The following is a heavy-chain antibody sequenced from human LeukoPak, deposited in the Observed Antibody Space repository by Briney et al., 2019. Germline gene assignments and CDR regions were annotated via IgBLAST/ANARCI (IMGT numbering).Heavy chain of an antibody. D-gene: IGHD3-22*01. V-gene: IGHV3-21*01. CDR3: VRLRRNSDTSGFYYYYDF. CDR1: GYTFSSYS. CDR2: VSVRSNYI. J-gene: IGHJ4*02. Sequence: GGSLRLSCAASGYTFSSYSINWVRQAPGKGLEWVSSVSVRSNYIYYADSVRGRFRISRDDARDSLYLQMNSLRAEDTAVYYCVRLRRNSDTSGFYYYYDFWGQGTLVTVSS.